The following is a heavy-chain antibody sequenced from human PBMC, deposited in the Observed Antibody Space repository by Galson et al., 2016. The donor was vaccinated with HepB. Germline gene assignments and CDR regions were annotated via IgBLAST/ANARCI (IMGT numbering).Heavy chain of an antibody. V-gene: IGHV3-21*01. CDR2: ISSSSSYI. D-gene: IGHD4-17*01. J-gene: IGHJ4*02. CDR1: GLTFSSYS. CDR3: ARAVSWDYGDYAGY. Sequence: LRLSCAASGLTFSSYSMNWVRQAPGKGLEWVSSISSSSSYIYYADSVKGRFTISRDNAKNSLYLQMNSLRAEDTAVYYCARAVSWDYGDYAGYWGQGTLVTVSS.